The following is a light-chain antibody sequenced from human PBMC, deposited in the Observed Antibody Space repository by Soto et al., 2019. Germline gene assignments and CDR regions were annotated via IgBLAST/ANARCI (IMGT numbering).Light chain of an antibody. V-gene: IGKV1-5*01. CDR2: DAS. J-gene: IGKJ1*01. CDR1: QSISSG. Sequence: DIQMTQSPSTLSASVGERVTITCRASQSISSGWSSYQQKQGKPPKLLIYDASSLESGGPSRFSGSGSGSEFTITIGRLEPDDFANYQRQHYSSLTFGRGTKVEIK. CDR3: QHYSSLT.